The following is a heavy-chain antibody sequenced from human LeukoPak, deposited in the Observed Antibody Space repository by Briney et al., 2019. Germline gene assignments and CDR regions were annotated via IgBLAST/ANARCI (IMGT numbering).Heavy chain of an antibody. CDR3: ARNLLSWDYGDYRY. J-gene: IGHJ4*02. V-gene: IGHV4-59*01. CDR1: GGSISSYY. CDR2: IYYSGST. Sequence: PSETLSLTCTVSGGSISSYYWSWIRRPPGKGLEWIGYIYYSGSTNYNPSLKSRVTISVDTSKNQFSLKLSSVTAADTAVYYCARNLLSWDYGDYRYWGQGTLVTVSS. D-gene: IGHD4-17*01.